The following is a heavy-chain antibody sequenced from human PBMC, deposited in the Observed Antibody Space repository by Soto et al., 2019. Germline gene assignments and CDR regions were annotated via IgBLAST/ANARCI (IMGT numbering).Heavy chain of an antibody. Sequence: PGESLKISCKGSGYSFTSYWIGWVRQMPGKGLEWMGIIYPGDSDTRYSPSFQGQVTISADKSISNAYLQWSSLKASDTATYSCARPSVTGTTHVFDDWGQRTLVTVSS. J-gene: IGHJ4*02. CDR1: GYSFTSYW. CDR2: IYPGDSDT. V-gene: IGHV5-51*01. D-gene: IGHD4-4*01. CDR3: ARPSVTGTTHVFDD.